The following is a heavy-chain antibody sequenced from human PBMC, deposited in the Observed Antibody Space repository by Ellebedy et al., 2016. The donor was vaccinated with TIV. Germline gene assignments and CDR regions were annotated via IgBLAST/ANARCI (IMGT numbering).Heavy chain of an antibody. D-gene: IGHD2-15*01. V-gene: IGHV3-30-3*01. J-gene: IGHJ4*02. Sequence: PGGSLRLSCAASGFGFSYYALHWVRQAPGKGLEWVAVISYDGSDKSYADSVKGRFTISRDNSKNTLYLQMNSLRDDDTAVYYCARGGIVVVGYLDYWGQGTLVTVSS. CDR1: GFGFSYYA. CDR3: ARGGIVVVGYLDY. CDR2: ISYDGSDK.